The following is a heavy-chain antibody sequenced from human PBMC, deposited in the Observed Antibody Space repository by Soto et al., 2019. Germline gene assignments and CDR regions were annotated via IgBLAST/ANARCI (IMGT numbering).Heavy chain of an antibody. CDR2: TYYRSKWYN. V-gene: IGHV6-1*01. CDR3: ARVSIDTIFGVVTSYYYYGMDV. CDR1: GDSVSSNSAA. Sequence: SQTLSLTCAISGDSVSSNSAAWNWIRQSPSRGLEWLGRTYYRSKWYNDYAVSAKSRITINPDTSKNQFSLQLNSVTPEDTAVYYCARVSIDTIFGVVTSYYYYGMDVWGQGTTVTVSS. D-gene: IGHD3-3*01. J-gene: IGHJ6*02.